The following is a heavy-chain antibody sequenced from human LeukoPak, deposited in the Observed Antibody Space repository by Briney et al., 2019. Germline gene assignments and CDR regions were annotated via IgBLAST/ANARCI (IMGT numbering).Heavy chain of an antibody. Sequence: SEALSPTCTVSGDSISTYYWSWIRQPPGKGLEWIGYIYDGGSAKYNPSLKSRVTISPDTSKNQFSLKLSSVTAADTALYYCARAGPRRNGYNLDYWGQGTLVTVSS. CDR3: ARAGPRRNGYNLDY. CDR2: IYDGGSA. CDR1: GDSISTYY. J-gene: IGHJ4*02. D-gene: IGHD5-24*01. V-gene: IGHV4-59*01.